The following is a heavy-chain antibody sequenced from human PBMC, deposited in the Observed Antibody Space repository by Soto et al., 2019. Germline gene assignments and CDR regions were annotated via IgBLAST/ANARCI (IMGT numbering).Heavy chain of an antibody. D-gene: IGHD3-9*01. CDR2: ISAYNGNT. CDR1: GYTFTSYG. CDR3: ARVVCYYILTGYHPSCNWFDL. J-gene: IGHJ5*02. Sequence: EASVKVSCKASGYTFTSYGISWVRQAPGQGLEWMGWISAYNGNTNYAQKLQGRVTMTTDTSTSTAYMELRSLRSDDTAVYYCARVVCYYILTGYHPSCNWFDLWGQGTLVTVSS. V-gene: IGHV1-18*01.